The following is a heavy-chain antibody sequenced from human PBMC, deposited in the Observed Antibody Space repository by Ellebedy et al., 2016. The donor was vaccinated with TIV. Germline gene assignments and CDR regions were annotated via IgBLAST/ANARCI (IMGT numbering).Heavy chain of an antibody. J-gene: IGHJ6*02. CDR1: GDSITNYY. Sequence: SETLSLXXTVSGDSITNYYWSWIRQPPGKGLEWIGHIHYNGNTNYNPSLKSRVTISLGTSKNQFSLKLTSVTAADTAVFYCARNYASGFSSYGMDVWGQGTTVTVSS. V-gene: IGHV4-59*12. CDR2: IHYNGNT. D-gene: IGHD3-10*01. CDR3: ARNYASGFSSYGMDV.